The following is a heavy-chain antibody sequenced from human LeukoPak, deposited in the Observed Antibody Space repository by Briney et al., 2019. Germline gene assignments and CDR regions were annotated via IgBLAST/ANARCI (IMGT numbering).Heavy chain of an antibody. CDR2: ISGSGGST. D-gene: IGHD3-3*01. V-gene: IGHV3-23*01. CDR1: GFPLCSYA. CDR3: AKSVAIYFYYGLDV. Sequence: GGALLLPCVAPGFPLCSYAMSWGRQPPGKGLGWGSAISGSGGSTYYADSVKGRFTISRDNSRNTLFLQMNSLRAEDTAPYYCAKSVAIYFYYGLDVWGQGTTVTVSS. J-gene: IGHJ6*02.